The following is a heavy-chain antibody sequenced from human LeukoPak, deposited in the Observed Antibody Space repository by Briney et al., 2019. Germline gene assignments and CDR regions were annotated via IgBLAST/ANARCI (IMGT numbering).Heavy chain of an antibody. CDR3: ARGAIDYGASNYYMDV. CDR2: IYTSGST. CDR1: GGSISSGSYY. D-gene: IGHD4-17*01. V-gene: IGHV4-61*02. Sequence: SETLSLTCTVSGGSISSGSYYWSWIRQPAGKGLEWIGRIYTSGSTNYNPSLKSRVTISVDTSKNQFSLKLSSVTAADTAVYYCARGAIDYGASNYYMDVWGKGTTVTISS. J-gene: IGHJ6*03.